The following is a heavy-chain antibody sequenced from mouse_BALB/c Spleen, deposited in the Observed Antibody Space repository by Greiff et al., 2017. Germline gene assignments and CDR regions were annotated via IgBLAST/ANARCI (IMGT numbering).Heavy chain of an antibody. CDR2: ISYDGSN. D-gene: IGHD2-3*01. V-gene: IGHV3-6*02. Sequence: EVKLMESGPGLVKPSQSLSLTCSVTGYSITSGYYWHWIRQFPGNILEWMGYISYDGSNNYNPSLKNRISITRDTSKNQFFLKLNSVTTEDTATYYCARYDGNAMDYWGQGTSVTVSS. CDR3: ARYDGNAMDY. CDR1: GYSITSGYY. J-gene: IGHJ4*01.